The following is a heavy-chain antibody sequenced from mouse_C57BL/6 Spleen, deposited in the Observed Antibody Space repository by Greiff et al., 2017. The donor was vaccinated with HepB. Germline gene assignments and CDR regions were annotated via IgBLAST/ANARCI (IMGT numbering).Heavy chain of an antibody. CDR2: ISDGGSYT. CDR1: GFTFSSYA. D-gene: IGHD2-5*01. Sequence: EVKVVESGGGLVKPGGSLKLSCAASGFTFSSYAMSWVRQTPEKRLEWVATISDGGSYTYYPDNVKGRFTISRDNAKNNLYLQMSHLKSEDTAMYYCARDRGYSKDAMDYWGQGTSVTVSS. CDR3: ARDRGYSKDAMDY. J-gene: IGHJ4*01. V-gene: IGHV5-4*01.